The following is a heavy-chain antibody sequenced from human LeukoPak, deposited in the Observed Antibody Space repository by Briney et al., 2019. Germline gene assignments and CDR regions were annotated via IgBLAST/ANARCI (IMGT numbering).Heavy chain of an antibody. D-gene: IGHD2-2*01. CDR3: AREGLGVVSFDP. V-gene: IGHV1-18*04. J-gene: IGHJ5*02. CDR2: ISAYNGNT. Sequence: GASVKVSCKASGYTFTSYYMHWVRQAPGQGLEWMGWISAYNGNTNYAQKLQGRVTMTTDTSTSTAYMELRSLRSDDTAVYYCAREGLGVVSFDPWGQGTLVTVSS. CDR1: GYTFTSYY.